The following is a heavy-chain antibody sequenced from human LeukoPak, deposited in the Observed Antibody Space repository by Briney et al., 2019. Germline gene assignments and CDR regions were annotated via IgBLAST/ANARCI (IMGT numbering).Heavy chain of an antibody. CDR1: GYSFTYYW. V-gene: IGHV5-10-1*01. Sequence: GKSLKISCKGSGYSFTYYWITWVRQMPGKGLEWIGGIDPSDSYVNNSPSFQGHVTISVDKSITTAYLQWSSLKASDTAIYYCARLKYGTSSGYYDYWGQGTLVTVSS. CDR2: IDPSDSYV. D-gene: IGHD2-2*01. CDR3: ARLKYGTSSGYYDY. J-gene: IGHJ4*02.